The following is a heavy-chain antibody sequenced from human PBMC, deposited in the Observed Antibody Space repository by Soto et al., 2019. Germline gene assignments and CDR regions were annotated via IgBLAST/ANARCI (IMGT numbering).Heavy chain of an antibody. V-gene: IGHV1-69*13. CDR3: ASIVVVPAGHYYYGMDV. CDR2: IIPIFGTA. D-gene: IGHD2-2*01. J-gene: IGHJ6*02. CDR1: GGTFSSYA. Sequence: ASVKVSCKASGGTFSSYAISWVRQAPGQGLEWMGGIIPIFGTANYAQKFQGRVTITADESTSTAYMELSSLRSEDTAVYYCASIVVVPAGHYYYGMDVWGQGTTVTVSS.